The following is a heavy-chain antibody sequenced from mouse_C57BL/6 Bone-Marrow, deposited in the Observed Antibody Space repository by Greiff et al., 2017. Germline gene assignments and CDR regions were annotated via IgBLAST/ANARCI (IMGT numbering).Heavy chain of an antibody. CDR2: INPSSGYT. Sequence: QVQLKESGAELARPGASVKMSCKASGYTFTSYTMHWVKQRPGQGLEWIGYINPSSGYTKYNQKFKDKATLTADKSSSTAYMQLSSLTSEDSAVYYCARGSHYYGSSYLDYWGQGTTLTVSS. D-gene: IGHD1-1*01. CDR3: ARGSHYYGSSYLDY. CDR1: GYTFTSYT. V-gene: IGHV1-4*01. J-gene: IGHJ2*01.